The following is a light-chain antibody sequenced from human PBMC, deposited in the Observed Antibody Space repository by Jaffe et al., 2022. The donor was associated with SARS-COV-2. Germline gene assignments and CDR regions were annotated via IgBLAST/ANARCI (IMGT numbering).Light chain of an antibody. J-gene: IGLJ2*01. CDR2: QDT. V-gene: IGLV3-1*01. CDR3: QAWDTITAV. Sequence: SYELTQPSSVSVSPGQTASITCSGAKLRDKYVCWYRQKPGQSPVLVLYQDTKRPSGIPERFSGSNSGNTATLTISGTQAMDEADYYCQAWDTITAVFGGGTKLTVL. CDR1: KLRDKY.